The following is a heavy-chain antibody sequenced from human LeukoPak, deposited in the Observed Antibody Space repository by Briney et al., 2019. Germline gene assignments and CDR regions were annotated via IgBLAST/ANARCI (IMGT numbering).Heavy chain of an antibody. Sequence: PGGSLRLSCAASGFTFSSYAMTWVRQAPGKGLGWVSGISASGVSTHYEDSVKGRFTISRDNSKNTLYLQMNSLRAEDTAVYYCAKSGSGSYYNPDFDYWGQGTLVTVSS. CDR1: GFTFSSYA. D-gene: IGHD3-10*01. CDR2: ISASGVST. J-gene: IGHJ4*02. V-gene: IGHV3-23*01. CDR3: AKSGSGSYYNPDFDY.